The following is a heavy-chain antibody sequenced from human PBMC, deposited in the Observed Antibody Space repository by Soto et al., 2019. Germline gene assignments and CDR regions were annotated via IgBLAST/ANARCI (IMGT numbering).Heavy chain of an antibody. V-gene: IGHV1-46*01. CDR3: ARDRILLAGYFDY. CDR2: INPSGGDT. J-gene: IGHJ4*02. Sequence: QVQLVQSGAEVKKPGASVKVSCKASGYTFTTYYMHWVRLAPGQGLEWMGIINPSGGDTTYAQKFQGRVTMTRDTSTSTVYMELSSLPSEDTAVYYCARDRILLAGYFDYWGQGTLVTVSS. CDR1: GYTFTTYY.